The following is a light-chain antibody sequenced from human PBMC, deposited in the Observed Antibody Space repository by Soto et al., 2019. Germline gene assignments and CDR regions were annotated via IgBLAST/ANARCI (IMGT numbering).Light chain of an antibody. CDR1: SSDVGGYNH. CDR2: EVT. V-gene: IGLV2-14*01. J-gene: IGLJ3*02. Sequence: QSVLTQPASVTGSPGQSITISCTGTSSDVGGYNHVSWYQQYPGTAPKFIIYEVTNRPSGVSDRFSGSKSGNTASLTISGLQPEDEADYYCTSYTVRKPWVFGGGTQLTVL. CDR3: TSYTVRKPWV.